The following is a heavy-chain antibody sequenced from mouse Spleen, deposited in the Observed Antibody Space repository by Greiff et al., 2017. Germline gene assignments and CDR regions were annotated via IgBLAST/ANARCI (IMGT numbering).Heavy chain of an antibody. Sequence: VHLVESGAELVRPGVSVKISCKGSGYTFTDYAMHWVKQSHAKSLEWIGVISTYYGDASYNQKFKGKATMTVDKSSSTAYMELARLTSEDSAIYYCARGLYYGNYFDYWGQGTTLTVSS. J-gene: IGHJ2*01. V-gene: IGHV1S137*01. D-gene: IGHD2-1*01. CDR1: GYTFTDYA. CDR3: ARGLYYGNYFDY. CDR2: ISTYYGDA.